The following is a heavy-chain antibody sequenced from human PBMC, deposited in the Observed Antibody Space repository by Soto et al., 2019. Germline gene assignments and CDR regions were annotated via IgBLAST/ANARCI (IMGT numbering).Heavy chain of an antibody. D-gene: IGHD2-15*01. CDR2: ISYDGSNK. Sequence: GGSLRLSCAASGFTFSSHAMHWVRQAPGKGLEWVAVISYDGSNKYYADSVKGRFTISRDNSKNTLYLQMNSLRAEDTAVYYCARGSSPKVVVVAATGGDYFDYWGQGTLVTVSS. CDR1: GFTFSSHA. CDR3: ARGSSPKVVVVAATGGDYFDY. J-gene: IGHJ4*02. V-gene: IGHV3-30-3*01.